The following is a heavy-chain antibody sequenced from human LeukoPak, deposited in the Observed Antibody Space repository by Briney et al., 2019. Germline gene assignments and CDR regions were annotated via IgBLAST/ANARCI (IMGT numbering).Heavy chain of an antibody. CDR3: AHLTYSSSWDDAFDI. CDR2: IYWNDDK. CDR1: GFSLSTSGVG. Sequence: SGPTLVNPTQTLTLTCTFSGFSLSTSGVGVGWIRQPPGKALEWIVLIYWNDDKRYSPSLKSRLTITKDTSKNQVVLTMTNMDPVDTATYYCAHLTYSSSWDDAFDIWGQGTMVTVSS. J-gene: IGHJ3*02. D-gene: IGHD6-13*01. V-gene: IGHV2-5*01.